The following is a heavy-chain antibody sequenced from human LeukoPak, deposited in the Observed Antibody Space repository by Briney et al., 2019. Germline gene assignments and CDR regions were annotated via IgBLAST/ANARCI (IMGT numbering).Heavy chain of an antibody. CDR3: ARARYYYDSSGYYFDY. D-gene: IGHD3-22*01. CDR1: GFTFRSYS. Sequence: GGSLRLSCAASGFTFRSYSMNWVRQAPGKGLELVSYISSSSSTIYYADSVKGQFTISRDNAKNSLYVQMNSLRDEDTAVYFCARARYYYDSSGYYFDYWGQGTLATVSS. V-gene: IGHV3-48*02. CDR2: ISSSSSTI. J-gene: IGHJ4*02.